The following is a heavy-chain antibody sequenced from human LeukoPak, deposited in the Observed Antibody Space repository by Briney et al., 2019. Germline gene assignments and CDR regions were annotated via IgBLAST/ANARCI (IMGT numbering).Heavy chain of an antibody. CDR2: TYYRSKWYN. D-gene: IGHD1-26*01. V-gene: IGHV6-1*01. J-gene: IGHJ5*02. Sequence: SQTLSLTCAISGDSVSSNSAAWNWIRQSPSRGLEWLGRTYYRSKWYNDYAVSVKSRITNNPDTSKNQFSLQLNSVSPEDTAVYYCARERLIMLGAIIPTGPNWFDPWGQGTLVTVSS. CDR3: ARERLIMLGAIIPTGPNWFDP. CDR1: GDSVSSNSAA.